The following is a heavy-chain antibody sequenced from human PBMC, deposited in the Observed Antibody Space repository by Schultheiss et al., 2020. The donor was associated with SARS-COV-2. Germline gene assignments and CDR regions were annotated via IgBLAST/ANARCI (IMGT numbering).Heavy chain of an antibody. J-gene: IGHJ6*02. CDR1: GGSFSGYY. V-gene: IGHV4-59*12. D-gene: IGHD2-8*01. CDR3: ARDRSDIVLMVYAATGGMDV. Sequence: SETLSLTCAVYGGSFSGYYWSWIRQPPGKGLEWIGYIYYSGSTYYNPSLKSRVTISVDTSKNQFSLKLSSVTAADTAVYYCARDRSDIVLMVYAATGGMDVWGQGTTVTVSS. CDR2: IYYSGST.